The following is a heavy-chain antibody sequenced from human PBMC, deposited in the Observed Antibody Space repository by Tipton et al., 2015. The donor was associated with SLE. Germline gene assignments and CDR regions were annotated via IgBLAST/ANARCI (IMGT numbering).Heavy chain of an antibody. V-gene: IGHV4-59*12. CDR3: ARVLKDYMDV. Sequence: LRLSCTVSGGSISSYYWSWIRQPPGKGLEWIGYIYYSGSTNYNPSLKSRVTISVDTSKNQFSLKLSSVTAADTAVYYCARVLKDYMDVWGKGTTVTVSS. J-gene: IGHJ6*03. CDR2: IYYSGST. CDR1: GGSISSYY.